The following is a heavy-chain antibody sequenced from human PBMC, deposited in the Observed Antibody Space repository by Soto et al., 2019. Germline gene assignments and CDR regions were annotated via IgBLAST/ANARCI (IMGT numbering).Heavy chain of an antibody. D-gene: IGHD3-9*01. J-gene: IGHJ4*02. CDR1: GFTFSGYS. CDR3: VREDILGVRSFDY. V-gene: IGHV3-48*02. CDR2: ISSGSKTI. Sequence: GGSLRLSSAASGFTFSGYSVNWVRQAPGKGLEWISYISSGSKTIYYADSVKGRFIVSRDNAKNSQYLQMNSLRDEDTAVYYCVREDILGVRSFDYWGQGTLVTVSS.